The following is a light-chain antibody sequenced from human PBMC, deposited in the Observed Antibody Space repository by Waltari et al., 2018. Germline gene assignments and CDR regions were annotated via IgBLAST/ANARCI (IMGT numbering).Light chain of an antibody. CDR3: GSWETSRTAWV. CDR1: SSHIGNNR. V-gene: IGLV1-51*02. J-gene: IGLJ3*02. CDR2: EET. Sequence: QSVLTQPPSVSAAPGQKVTIPCSGCSSHIGNNRVSWYQHLQRKAPNLLIYEETTRPSVIPDRFSGSRSCTAATLDIPGLQTGYEADYYCGSWETSRTAWVFGGGTKLTVL.